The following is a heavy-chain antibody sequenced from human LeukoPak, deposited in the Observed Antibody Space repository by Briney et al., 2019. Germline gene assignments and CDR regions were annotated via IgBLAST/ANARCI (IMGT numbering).Heavy chain of an antibody. J-gene: IGHJ3*02. Sequence: PGGSLRLSCAASGFTFSSYGMHWVRQAPGKGLEWVAFIRYDGSNKYYADSVKGRFTISRDNSKNTLYLQMNSLRAEDTAVYYCAKDLYTMIVVVGAFDIWGQGTMVTVSS. CDR3: AKDLYTMIVVVGAFDI. V-gene: IGHV3-30*02. CDR2: IRYDGSNK. CDR1: GFTFSSYG. D-gene: IGHD3-22*01.